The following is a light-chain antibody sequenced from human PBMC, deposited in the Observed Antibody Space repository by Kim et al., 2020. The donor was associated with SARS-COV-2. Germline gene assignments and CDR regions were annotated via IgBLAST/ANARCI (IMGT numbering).Light chain of an antibody. Sequence: EIVLTQSPGTLSLSPGERATLSCRASQSVTSSYLAWYQQKPGQAPRLLIYGASSRANGIPDRFSGSGSGTDFTLTISRLEPEDFAVYYCQQYGNSPGGKFGQGTKVAIK. J-gene: IGKJ1*01. V-gene: IGKV3-20*01. CDR3: QQYGNSPGGK. CDR2: GAS. CDR1: QSVTSSY.